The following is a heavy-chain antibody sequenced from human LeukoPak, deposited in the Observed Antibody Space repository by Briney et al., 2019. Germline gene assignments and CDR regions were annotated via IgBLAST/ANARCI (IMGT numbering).Heavy chain of an antibody. D-gene: IGHD2-21*01. CDR2: INEDGSTQ. J-gene: IGHJ4*02. CDR3: TRDYSNARDY. CDR1: GITFRKYW. V-gene: IGHV3-7*01. Sequence: GGSLRPSCEVSGITFRKYWMTWVRQAPGKGLEWVASINEDGSTQWYVDSVKGRFTVSRDNAKNSLHLQVNSLRVDDTAVYYCTRDYSNARDYWGQGILVTVSS.